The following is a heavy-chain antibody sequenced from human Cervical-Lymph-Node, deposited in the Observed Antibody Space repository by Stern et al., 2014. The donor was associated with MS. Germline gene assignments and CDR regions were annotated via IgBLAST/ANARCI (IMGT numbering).Heavy chain of an antibody. V-gene: IGHV1-46*01. Sequence: QVQLVQSGAEVKKPGASVKVSCTASGYSLTAYFMHWVRQDPGQGLEWMGIINTSGGSASYAERFQGRVTMTRDTSTSTVYMELSGLRSADTAPYYCARAVEKTTNYYYYSIDVWGQGTAVTVSS. D-gene: IGHD5-24*01. J-gene: IGHJ6*02. CDR1: GYSLTAYF. CDR2: INTSGGSA. CDR3: ARAVEKTTNYYYYSIDV.